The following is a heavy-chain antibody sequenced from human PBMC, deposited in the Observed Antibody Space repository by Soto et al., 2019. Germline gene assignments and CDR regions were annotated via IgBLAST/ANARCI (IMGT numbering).Heavy chain of an antibody. V-gene: IGHV4-59*01. D-gene: IGHD4-17*01. J-gene: IGHJ4*02. CDR1: GGSISSYY. CDR3: ARTLRSVTTFDY. Sequence: QVQLQESGPGLVKPSETLSLTCTVSGGSISSYYWSWIRQPPGKGLEWIGYIYYSGSTNYNPSLKSRVTISVDTSKDPFFLTLSSVTAADTAVYYCARTLRSVTTFDYWGQGTLVTVSS. CDR2: IYYSGST.